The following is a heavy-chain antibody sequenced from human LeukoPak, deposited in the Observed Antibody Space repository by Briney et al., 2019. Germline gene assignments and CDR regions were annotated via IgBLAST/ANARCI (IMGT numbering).Heavy chain of an antibody. CDR1: GGTFSSYA. CDR2: IIPILGIA. CDR3: ARXXSGGNSAVDY. J-gene: IGHJ4*02. Sequence: SVKVSCKASGGTFSSYAISWVRQAPGQGLEWMGRIIPILGIANYAQKFQGRVTITADKSTSTAYMELSSLRSEDTAVYYCARXXSGGNSAVDYWGQGTLVTVSS. D-gene: IGHD4-23*01. V-gene: IGHV1-69*04.